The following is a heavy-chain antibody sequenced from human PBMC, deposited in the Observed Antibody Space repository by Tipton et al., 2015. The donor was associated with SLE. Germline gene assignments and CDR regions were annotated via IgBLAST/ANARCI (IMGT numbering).Heavy chain of an antibody. CDR2: IYTSGST. J-gene: IGHJ4*02. CDR3: ARVGTIYSFDY. Sequence: TLSLTCTVSDGSISSYYWSWIRQPPGKGLEWIGYIYTSGSTNYNPSLKSRVTISVDTSKNQFSLKLTSVTAADMAIYYCARVGTIYSFDYWGQGALVTVSS. V-gene: IGHV4-4*08. CDR1: DGSISSYY.